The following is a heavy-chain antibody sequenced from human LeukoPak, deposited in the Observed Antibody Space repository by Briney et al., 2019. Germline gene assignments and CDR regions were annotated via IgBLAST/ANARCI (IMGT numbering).Heavy chain of an antibody. D-gene: IGHD5-18*01. CDR2: INHSGST. CDR3: ARVRGYSYGYLDY. V-gene: IGHV4-34*01. CDR1: GGSFSGYY. Sequence: SETLSLTCAVYGGSFSGYYWSWIRQPPGKGLEWIGEINHSGSTNYNPSLKSRVTISVDTSKNQFSLKLSSVTAADTAVYYCARVRGYSYGYLDYWGQGTLVTVSS. J-gene: IGHJ4*02.